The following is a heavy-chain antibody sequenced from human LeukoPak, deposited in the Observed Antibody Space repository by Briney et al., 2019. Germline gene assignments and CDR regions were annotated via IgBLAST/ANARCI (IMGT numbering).Heavy chain of an antibody. CDR3: ASASTYSSSWEGDFDY. J-gene: IGHJ4*02. D-gene: IGHD2-2*01. CDR1: GGSISGYY. Sequence: PSETLSLTCTVSGGSISGYYWSWIRQPPGKGLQWIGWIYSSGSTSCNPSLRSRVTISIDTSKNQFFLKLSSVTAADTAVYYCASASTYSSSWEGDFDYWGQGALATVSS. CDR2: IYSSGST. V-gene: IGHV4-59*01.